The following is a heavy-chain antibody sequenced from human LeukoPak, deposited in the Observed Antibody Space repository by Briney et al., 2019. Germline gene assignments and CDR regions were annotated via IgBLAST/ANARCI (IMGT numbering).Heavy chain of an antibody. CDR3: ATGAHYSSGWYEYFQH. CDR2: INPNSGGT. Sequence: GASVKVSCKASGYTFTGYYMHWVRQAPGQGLEWMGWINPNSGGTNYAQKFQGRVTMTRDTSISTAYMELSRLRSDDTAVYYCATGAHYSSGWYEYFQHWGQGTLVTVSS. D-gene: IGHD6-19*01. CDR1: GYTFTGYY. J-gene: IGHJ1*01. V-gene: IGHV1-2*02.